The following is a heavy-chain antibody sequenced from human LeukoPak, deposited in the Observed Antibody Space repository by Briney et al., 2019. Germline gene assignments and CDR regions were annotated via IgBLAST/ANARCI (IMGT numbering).Heavy chain of an antibody. J-gene: IGHJ6*03. D-gene: IGHD3-3*01. CDR2: ISGYNANT. CDR1: GYTFTSYY. Sequence: ASVKVSCKASGYTFTSYYMHWVRQAPGQGLEWMGWISGYNANTHYAQKLQGRVTITTDTSTTTAYMELRSLRSDDTAVYYCARVSLSYDDMDVWGRGTTVTVSS. CDR3: ARVSLSYDDMDV. V-gene: IGHV1-18*04.